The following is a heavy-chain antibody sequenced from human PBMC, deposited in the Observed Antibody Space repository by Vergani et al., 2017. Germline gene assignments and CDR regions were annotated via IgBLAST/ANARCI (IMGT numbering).Heavy chain of an antibody. V-gene: IGHV1-69*01. CDR1: GGTFSSYA. CDR2: IIPIFGTA. D-gene: IGHD3-22*01. Sequence: QVQLVQSGAEVKKPGSSVKVSCKASGGTFSSYAISWVRQAPGQGLEWMGGIIPIFGTANYAQKFQGRVTITADESTSTAYMELSSLRSEDTAVYYCARDGGPSSGYYYIPTDAFDIWGQGTMVTVSS. CDR3: ARDGGPSSGYYYIPTDAFDI. J-gene: IGHJ3*02.